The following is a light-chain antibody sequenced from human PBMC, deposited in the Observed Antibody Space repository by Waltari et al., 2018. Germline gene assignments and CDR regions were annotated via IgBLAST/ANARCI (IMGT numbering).Light chain of an antibody. V-gene: IGKV3-11*01. CDR2: DAS. Sequence: EIVLPQSPATLSLSPGERATLPCRASQSISDYLAWYQQKPGQPPRLIIYDASNRATGIPPRFSGTGSGTDFTLTITSLEPEDFAVYYCQDRSSWPTFGGGTKVDLK. CDR1: QSISDY. CDR3: QDRSSWPT. J-gene: IGKJ4*01.